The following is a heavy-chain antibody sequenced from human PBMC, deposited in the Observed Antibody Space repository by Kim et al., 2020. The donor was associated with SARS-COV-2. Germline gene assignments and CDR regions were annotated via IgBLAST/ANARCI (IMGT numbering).Heavy chain of an antibody. Sequence: GSVRGRFTTSRENAKNSLCLQMNSLRAGDTAVYYCARGVGTGLRNGFDPWGQGTLVTVSS. CDR3: ARGVGTGLRNGFDP. D-gene: IGHD3-10*01. V-gene: IGHV3-13*01. J-gene: IGHJ5*02.